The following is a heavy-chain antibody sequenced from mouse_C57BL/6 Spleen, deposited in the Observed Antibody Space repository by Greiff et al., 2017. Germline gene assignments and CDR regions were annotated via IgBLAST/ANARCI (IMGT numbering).Heavy chain of an antibody. V-gene: IGHV1-82*01. CDR2: IYPGDGDT. D-gene: IGHD2-5*01. Sequence: QVQLQQSGPELVKPGASVKISCKASGYAFSSSWMNWVKQRPGKGLEWIGRIYPGDGDTNYNGKFKGKATLTAAKYSSTAYMQLSSLTSEDSAVYFCARYSNYGHYWGQGTTLTVSS. CDR1: GYAFSSSW. J-gene: IGHJ2*01. CDR3: ARYSNYGHY.